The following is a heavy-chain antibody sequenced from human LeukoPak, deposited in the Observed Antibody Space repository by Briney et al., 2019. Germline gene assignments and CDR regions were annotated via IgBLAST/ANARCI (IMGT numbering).Heavy chain of an antibody. Sequence: ASVTVSFTASVYTFTIYGISWVRQAPGQGGEWMGWIISYNGNTNYAQKLQGRVTMTTDTSTSTAYMELRSLRSDDTAVYYCARDPTVTSPFDYWGQGTLVTVSS. CDR2: IISYNGNT. CDR3: ARDPTVTSPFDY. CDR1: VYTFTIYG. V-gene: IGHV1-18*01. D-gene: IGHD4-11*01. J-gene: IGHJ4*02.